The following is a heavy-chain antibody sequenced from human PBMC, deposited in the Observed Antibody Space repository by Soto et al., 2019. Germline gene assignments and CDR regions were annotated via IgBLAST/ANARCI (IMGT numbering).Heavy chain of an antibody. CDR3: ARGGSGAFDI. V-gene: IGHV4-30-4*01. Sequence: SETLSLTCTVSCGSISSGDYYWSWIRQPPGKGLEWIGYIYYSGSTYYNPSLKSRVTISVDTSKNQFSPKLSSVTAADTAVYYCARGGSGAFDIWGQGTMVTVSS. D-gene: IGHD3-10*01. J-gene: IGHJ3*02. CDR1: CGSISSGDYY. CDR2: IYYSGST.